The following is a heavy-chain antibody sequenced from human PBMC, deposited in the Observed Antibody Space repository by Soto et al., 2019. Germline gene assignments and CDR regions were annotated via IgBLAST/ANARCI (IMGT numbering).Heavy chain of an antibody. Sequence: ASVKVSCKAARYTFTAFYMNWVRQAPGQGLEWMGWVNPNTGLTKYAQKFRDRVTMTRDTSINTAYMELSGLTSDDTAVYYCTTLRLDPWGQGTLVTVSS. CDR3: TTLRLDP. V-gene: IGHV1-2*02. CDR2: VNPNTGLT. CDR1: RYTFTAFY. D-gene: IGHD6-25*01. J-gene: IGHJ5*02.